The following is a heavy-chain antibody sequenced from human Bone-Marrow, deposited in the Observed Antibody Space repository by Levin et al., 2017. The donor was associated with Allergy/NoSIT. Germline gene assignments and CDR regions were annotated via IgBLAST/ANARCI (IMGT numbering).Heavy chain of an antibody. D-gene: IGHD5/OR15-5a*01. CDR3: ARYRGVSASGLDI. CDR2: IYYIGST. V-gene: IGHV4-59*01. J-gene: IGHJ6*02. Sequence: MASETLSLTCIVSGGSISSEYWTWIRQPPGKSLEWIGYIYYIGSTTYNPSLKSRVIISVDTSKTQFSLKLSSVTAADTAVYYCARYRGVSASGLDIWGQGTTVIVSS. CDR1: GGSISSEY.